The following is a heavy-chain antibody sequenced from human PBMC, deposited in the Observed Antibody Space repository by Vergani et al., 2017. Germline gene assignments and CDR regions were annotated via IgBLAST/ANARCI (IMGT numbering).Heavy chain of an antibody. D-gene: IGHD3-10*01. CDR3: ASGGHGSENGGALQL. Sequence: EKQLVQSGSETKKPGESLKISCQAFGYIFSNFWIGWVRQRPGRCLEWMGIIYPGDSEFKSNPTFRGQVIFSVDTSVNTAYLQWRSLQASDTATYFCASGGHGSENGGALQLWGQGTNITVSS. CDR1: GYIFSNFW. V-gene: IGHV5-51*01. CDR2: IYPGDSEF. J-gene: IGHJ3*01.